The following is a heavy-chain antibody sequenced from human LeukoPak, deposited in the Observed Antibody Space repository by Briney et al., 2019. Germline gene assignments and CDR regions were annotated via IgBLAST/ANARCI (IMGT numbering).Heavy chain of an antibody. D-gene: IGHD5-12*01. CDR2: ISDSGGST. V-gene: IGHV3-23*01. CDR3: ARARPFGGYLDI. CDR1: GFTFSNYA. Sequence: GGSLRLSCAASGFTFSNYAMSWVRQAPGKGLEWVSGISDSGGSTYYADSVKGRFTISRDNSKNTLHLQMNSLRVEDTAVYFCARARPFGGYLDIWGQGTLVTVSS. J-gene: IGHJ4*02.